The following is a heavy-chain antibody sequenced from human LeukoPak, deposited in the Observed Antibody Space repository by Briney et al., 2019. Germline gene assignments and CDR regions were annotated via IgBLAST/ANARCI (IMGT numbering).Heavy chain of an antibody. Sequence: GGSLRLSCATSGLTVSSDYMSWFRQAPGKGLEWVSLIYSGGNTHYADSVKGRFTISRDNSKNTLYLQMNSLRAEDTAIYYCAREAIDGWGQGTLVTVPS. J-gene: IGHJ4*02. V-gene: IGHV3-53*01. CDR2: IYSGGNT. CDR3: AREAIDG. D-gene: IGHD3-22*01. CDR1: GLTVSSDY.